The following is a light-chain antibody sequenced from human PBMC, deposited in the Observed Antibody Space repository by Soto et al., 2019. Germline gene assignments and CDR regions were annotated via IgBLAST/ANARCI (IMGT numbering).Light chain of an antibody. V-gene: IGKV3-15*01. CDR3: QLSTTRLRP. CDR2: GAS. CDR1: QSVSSN. Sequence: ASLSVPPGGRATLYGRARQSVSSNFAWYQQRPGQPPSLLFYGASIRETAVPARFTASGSGTEFPLTISRLQSEDFVVDCCQLSTTRLRPFGQGTILDI. J-gene: IGKJ2*01.